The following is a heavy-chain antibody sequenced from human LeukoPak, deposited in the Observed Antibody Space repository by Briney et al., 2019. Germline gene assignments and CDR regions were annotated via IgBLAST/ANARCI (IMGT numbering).Heavy chain of an antibody. Sequence: AGGSLRLSCAASGFTFSSYTMTWVRQAPGKGLEWVSVISGSGGTTTYADSVKGRFTISRDNSKNMLYLQMNSLRAEDTAVYYCAKGRTGYIPDYWGQGTPVTVSS. J-gene: IGHJ4*02. V-gene: IGHV3-23*01. D-gene: IGHD6-13*01. CDR1: GFTFSSYT. CDR3: AKGRTGYIPDY. CDR2: ISGSGGTT.